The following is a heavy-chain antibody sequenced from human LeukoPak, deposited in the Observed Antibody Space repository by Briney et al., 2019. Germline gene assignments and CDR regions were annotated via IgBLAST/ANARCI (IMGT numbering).Heavy chain of an antibody. CDR3: ARLDSSSWYGNYYYYMDV. CDR1: GYSFTSYW. Sequence: NPCEALKISRKGSGYSFTSYWIGWVRQMPGKGLEWVGIFYPGDSDTRYSPSFQGQVTISADKSISTAYLQWSSLKASDTAMYYCARLDSSSWYGNYYYYMDVWGKGTTVTVSS. D-gene: IGHD6-13*01. CDR2: FYPGDSDT. J-gene: IGHJ6*03. V-gene: IGHV5-51*01.